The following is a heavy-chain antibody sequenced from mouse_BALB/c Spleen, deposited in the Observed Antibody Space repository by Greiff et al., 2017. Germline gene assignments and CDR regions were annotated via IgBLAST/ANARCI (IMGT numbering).Heavy chain of an antibody. D-gene: IGHD2-3*01. CDR1: GFNIKDYY. CDR3: AREGLLRPYWYFDV. CDR2: IDPENGNT. Sequence: VQLKESGAELVRPGALVKLSCKASGFNIKDYYMHWVKQRPEQGLEWIGWIDPENGNTIYDPKFQGKASITADTSSNTAYLQLSSLTSEDTAVYYCAREGLLRPYWYFDVWGAGTTVTVSS. J-gene: IGHJ1*01. V-gene: IGHV14-1*02.